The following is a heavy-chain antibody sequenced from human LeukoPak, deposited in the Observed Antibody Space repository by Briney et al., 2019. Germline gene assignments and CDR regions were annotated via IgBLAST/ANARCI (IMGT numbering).Heavy chain of an antibody. D-gene: IGHD3-9*01. CDR1: GGSISSGGYY. CDR2: IDYSGST. V-gene: IGHV4-31*01. J-gene: IGHJ6*02. Sequence: PSETLSLTCTVSGGSISSGGYYWSWIRQHPGKSLEWIGYIDYSGSTYYNPSLKSLVTISLDTSKNQFSLKLRSVTAADSAGYYCARGSDWLYCYYYYGMDVWGQGTTVTVSS. CDR3: ARGSDWLYCYYYYGMDV.